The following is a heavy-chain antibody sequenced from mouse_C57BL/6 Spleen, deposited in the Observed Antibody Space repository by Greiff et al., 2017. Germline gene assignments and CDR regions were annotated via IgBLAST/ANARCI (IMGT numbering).Heavy chain of an antibody. CDR1: GYAFSSSW. CDR3: ASKGSVVFDY. D-gene: IGHD3-2*02. Sequence: QVQLQQSGPELVKPGASVKISCKASGYAFSSSWMNWVKQRPGKGLEWIGRIYPGDGDTNYNGKFKGKATLTADKSSSTAYMQLSSLTSEDSAVYFCASKGSVVFDYWGQGTTRTVSS. CDR2: IYPGDGDT. J-gene: IGHJ2*01. V-gene: IGHV1-82*01.